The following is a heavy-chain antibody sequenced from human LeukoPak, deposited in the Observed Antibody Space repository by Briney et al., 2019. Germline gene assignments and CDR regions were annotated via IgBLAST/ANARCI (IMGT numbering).Heavy chain of an antibody. CDR1: GGSFSGYY. V-gene: IGHV4-34*01. Sequence: SETLSLTCAVYGGSFSGYYWSWIRQPPGKGLEWIGEINHSGSTNYNPSLKSRVTISVDTSKNQFSLKLSSVTAADTAVYYCARHEGYDFWSGYYTGCWFDPWGQGTLVTVSS. CDR2: INHSGST. J-gene: IGHJ5*02. CDR3: ARHEGYDFWSGYYTGCWFDP. D-gene: IGHD3-3*01.